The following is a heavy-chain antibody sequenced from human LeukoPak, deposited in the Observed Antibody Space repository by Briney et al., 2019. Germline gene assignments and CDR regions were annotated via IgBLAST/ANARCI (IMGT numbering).Heavy chain of an antibody. CDR2: ISYDGSIK. J-gene: IGHJ4*02. D-gene: IGHD3-9*01. V-gene: IGHV3-30*18. Sequence: GGSLRLSCAASGFTFKNYGMHWVRQAPGKGLEWVAVISYDGSIKYYADSVKGRFTISRDNSKNTPYLQMDTLRAEDSAVYYCAKVYFDILTGYYRGPNFDYWGQGTLVTVSS. CDR3: AKVYFDILTGYYRGPNFDY. CDR1: GFTFKNYG.